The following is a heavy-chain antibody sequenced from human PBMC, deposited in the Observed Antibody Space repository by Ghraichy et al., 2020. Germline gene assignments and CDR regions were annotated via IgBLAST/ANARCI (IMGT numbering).Heavy chain of an antibody. J-gene: IGHJ3*02. D-gene: IGHD3-9*01. Sequence: SETLSLTCTVSGGSISSSSYYWGWIRQPPGKGLEWIGSIYYSGSTYYNPSLKSRVTISVDTSKNQFSLKLSSVTAADTAVYYCARLLTDILTGYFYGAFDIWGQGTMVTVSS. CDR1: GGSISSSSYY. V-gene: IGHV4-39*01. CDR3: ARLLTDILTGYFYGAFDI. CDR2: IYYSGST.